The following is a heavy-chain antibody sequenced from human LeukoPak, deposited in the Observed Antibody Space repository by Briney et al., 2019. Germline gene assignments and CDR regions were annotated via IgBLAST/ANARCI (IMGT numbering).Heavy chain of an antibody. CDR1: GGSFSGYF. V-gene: IGHV4-34*01. J-gene: IGHJ5*02. CDR3: ARGYSSSWYFNWFDP. D-gene: IGHD6-13*01. CDR2: IYHSGST. Sequence: PSETLSLTCAVYGGSFSGYFWGWIRQPPGKGLEWIGTIYHSGSTYYNPSLKSRVTISVDTSKNQLSLKLSSVTAADTAVYYCARGYSSSWYFNWFDPWGQGTLVTVSS.